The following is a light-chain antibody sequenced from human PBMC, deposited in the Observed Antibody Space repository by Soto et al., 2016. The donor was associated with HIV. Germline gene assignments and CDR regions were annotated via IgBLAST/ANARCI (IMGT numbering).Light chain of an antibody. CDR1: NIGTKR. CDR2: DNS. CDR3: QVWDMSSGHHV. V-gene: IGLV3-21*03. Sequence: SYELTQPPSVSVAPGKTAMITCGGNNIGTKRVYWYQQKPNQAPLLVVYDNSDRPSGIPERFSGSNSWNTATLTISRVEAGDEADYYCQVWDMSSGHHVFGGGTKLTVL. J-gene: IGLJ2*01.